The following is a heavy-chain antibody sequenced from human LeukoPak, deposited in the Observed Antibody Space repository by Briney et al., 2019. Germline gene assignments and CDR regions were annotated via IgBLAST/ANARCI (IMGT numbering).Heavy chain of an antibody. Sequence: GSLRLSCAASGFTFSTYAMHWVRQAPGKGLEWLAFISSDGNDKYYADSVKGRFTISRDNSKNTLYLQTTSLRGEDSAVYYCASVLMKPDNHWGQGTLVTVSS. D-gene: IGHD3-16*01. CDR3: ASVLMKPDNH. V-gene: IGHV3-30-3*01. CDR2: ISSDGNDK. CDR1: GFTFSTYA. J-gene: IGHJ1*01.